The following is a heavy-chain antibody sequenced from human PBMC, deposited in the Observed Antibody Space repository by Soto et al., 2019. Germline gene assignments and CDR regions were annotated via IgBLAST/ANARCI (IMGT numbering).Heavy chain of an antibody. CDR1: GDSVSSNSAA. CDR2: TDYRSKWYN. J-gene: IGHJ6*02. CDR3: ARRDSSGGYYGMDV. D-gene: IGHD6-19*01. V-gene: IGHV6-1*01. Sequence: QVQLQQSGPGLVKPSQTLSLTCAISGDSVSSNSAAWNWIRPSPSRGLEWLGRTDYRSKWYNDYAVAVKSRITINPDTSKSQFALQLDSVTPEATAVYYCARRDSSGGYYGMDVWGQGTTVTVAS.